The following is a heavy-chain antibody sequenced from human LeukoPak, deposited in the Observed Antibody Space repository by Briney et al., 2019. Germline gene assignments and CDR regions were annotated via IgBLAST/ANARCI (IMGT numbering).Heavy chain of an antibody. CDR2: IRSDGSNK. Sequence: GGSLRLSCAASGFTFGSYGMHWVRQAPGKGLEWVTFIRSDGSNKYYADSVKGRFTISRDNAKNSLYLQMNSLRAEDTAVYYCARDGYNSHFDYWGQGTLVTVSS. D-gene: IGHD5-24*01. V-gene: IGHV3-30*02. CDR3: ARDGYNSHFDY. CDR1: GFTFGSYG. J-gene: IGHJ4*02.